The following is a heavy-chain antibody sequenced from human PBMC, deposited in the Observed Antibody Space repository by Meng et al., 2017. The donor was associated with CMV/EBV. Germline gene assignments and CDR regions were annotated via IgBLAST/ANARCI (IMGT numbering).Heavy chain of an antibody. CDR1: GGTFSSYA. J-gene: IGHJ3*02. D-gene: IGHD1-26*01. V-gene: IGHV1-69*05. CDR2: IIPIFGTA. CDR3: ARVGSGSQAGFIFHAFDI. Sequence: SVKVSCKASGGTFSSYAISWVRQAPGQGLEWMGGIIPIFGTANYAQKFQGRVAITTDESTTTAYMELSSLRSEDTAVYYCARVGSGSQAGFIFHAFDIWGQGTMVTVSS.